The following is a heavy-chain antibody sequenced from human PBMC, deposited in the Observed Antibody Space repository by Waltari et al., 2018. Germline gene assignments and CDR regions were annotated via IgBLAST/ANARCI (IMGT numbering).Heavy chain of an antibody. V-gene: IGHV4-34*01. CDR1: GGSFSGYY. CDR2: INHSGST. CDR3: ARAKGGYCSGGSCYGMDV. Sequence: QVQLQQWGAGLLKPSETLSLTCAVYGGSFSGYYWSWIRQPPGKGLEWIGEINHSGSTNYNPSLKSRVTISVDTSKNQFSLKLSSVTAADTAVYYCARAKGGYCSGGSCYGMDVWGQGTTVTVSS. J-gene: IGHJ6*02. D-gene: IGHD2-15*01.